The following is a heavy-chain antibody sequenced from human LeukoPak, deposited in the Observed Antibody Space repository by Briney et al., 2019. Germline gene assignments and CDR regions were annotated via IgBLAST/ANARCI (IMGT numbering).Heavy chain of an antibody. D-gene: IGHD1-1*01. V-gene: IGHV3-11*01. CDR1: GFTFSDYY. Sequence: GGSLRLSCAASGFTFSDYYMSWFRQAPGKELEWVSYISTSGDIIHYTDSVKGRFTISRDDARNSLYLQMNSLKAEDTALYYCAKGKRIYNNWGQGTLVAVSS. CDR3: AKGKRIYNN. J-gene: IGHJ4*02. CDR2: ISTSGDII.